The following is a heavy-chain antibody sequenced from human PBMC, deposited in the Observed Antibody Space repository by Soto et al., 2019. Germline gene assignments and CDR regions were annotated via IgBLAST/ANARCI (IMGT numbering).Heavy chain of an antibody. CDR3: ARLMESGMVITPFDY. J-gene: IGHJ4*02. V-gene: IGHV3-73*02. CDR2: IRSKANNYAT. D-gene: IGHD3-22*01. Sequence: EVQLVESGGGLVQPGGSLKLSCAASGFTFSDSAIHWVRQASGKGLEWVGRIRSKANNYATAYAASVKGRFTVSRDDSENTASLQMNSLKTDDTAVYYCARLMESGMVITPFDYWGQGTLVTVSS. CDR1: GFTFSDSA.